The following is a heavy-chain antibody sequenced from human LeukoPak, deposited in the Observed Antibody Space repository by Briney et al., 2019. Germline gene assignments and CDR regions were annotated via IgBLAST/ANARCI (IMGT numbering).Heavy chain of an antibody. CDR1: GGSISSYY. D-gene: IGHD4-11*01. J-gene: IGHJ4*02. Sequence: PSETLSLTCTVSGGSISSYYWSWIRQPPGKGLEWIGYIYYSGSTNDNPSLKSRVTMSVDTSKNQLSLKLSSVTAADTAVYYCARDWSTRNTYYFDYWGQGTLVTVSS. V-gene: IGHV4-59*12. CDR2: IYYSGST. CDR3: ARDWSTRNTYYFDY.